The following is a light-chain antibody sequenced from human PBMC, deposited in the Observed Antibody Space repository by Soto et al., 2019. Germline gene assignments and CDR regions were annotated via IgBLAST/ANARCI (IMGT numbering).Light chain of an antibody. Sequence: QSALTQPASVSGSPGQSITISCTGTSSDVGFSNYILWYQQHPGKAPKLIISDVSNRPSGVSNRFSGSKSANTASLTISGLQAEDEADYYCSSFTSSDTDVFGSGTKVTVL. V-gene: IGLV2-14*03. CDR2: DVS. J-gene: IGLJ1*01. CDR3: SSFTSSDTDV. CDR1: SSDVGFSNY.